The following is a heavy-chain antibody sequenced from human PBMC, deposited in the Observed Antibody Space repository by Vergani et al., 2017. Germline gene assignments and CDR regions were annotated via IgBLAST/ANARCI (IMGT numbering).Heavy chain of an antibody. CDR2: VYPADSDT. Sequence: EMQLVQSGAEVRKPGESVKISCRTSGYNFDIYWIGWVRQMPGKGLDWMGIVYPADSDTRYSPSFKGQVTVSADKSSSTAFLEWGGLKVTDTAIYYCARHARYSDVTGNYVYYGMDVWGQGTSVIVSS. J-gene: IGHJ6*02. D-gene: IGHD3-16*01. V-gene: IGHV5-51*01. CDR1: GYNFDIYW. CDR3: ARHARYSDVTGNYVYYGMDV.